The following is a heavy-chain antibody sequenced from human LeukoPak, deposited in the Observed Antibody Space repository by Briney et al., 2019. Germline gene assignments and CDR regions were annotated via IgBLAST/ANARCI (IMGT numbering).Heavy chain of an antibody. Sequence: PSETLSLTCTVSGGSISSYYWSWIRQPPGKGLEWIGYIYYSGSTNYNPSLKSRVTISLDTSKNQFSLKLSSVTAAHTAVYYCARSGSYAAAGDYWGQGTLVTVSS. D-gene: IGHD2-15*01. CDR2: IYYSGST. J-gene: IGHJ4*02. CDR1: GGSISSYY. CDR3: ARSGSYAAAGDY. V-gene: IGHV4-59*08.